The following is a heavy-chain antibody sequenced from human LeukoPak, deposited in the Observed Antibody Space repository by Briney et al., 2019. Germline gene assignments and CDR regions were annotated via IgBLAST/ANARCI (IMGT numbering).Heavy chain of an antibody. V-gene: IGHV1-8*01. CDR3: ARVRGYSYGTGFDY. D-gene: IGHD5-18*01. CDR1: GYTFTSYD. J-gene: IGHJ4*02. Sequence: ASVKVSCKASGYTFTSYDINWVRQATGQGLEWMGWMNPNSGNTGYAQKFQGRVTMTRNTSISTAYMELSSLRSEDTAVYYCARVRGYSYGTGFDYWGQGTLVTVSS. CDR2: MNPNSGNT.